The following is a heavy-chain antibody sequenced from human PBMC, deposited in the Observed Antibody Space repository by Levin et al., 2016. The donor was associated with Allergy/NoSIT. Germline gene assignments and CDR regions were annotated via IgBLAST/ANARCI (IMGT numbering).Heavy chain of an antibody. CDR3: ARDSRTQKPIYGMDV. CDR1: GYTFTSYG. Sequence: ASVKVSCKASGYTFTSYGISWVRQAPGQGLEWMGWISAYNGNTNYAQKLQGRVTMTTDTSTSTAYMELRSLRSDDTAVYYCARDSRTQKPIYGMDVWGQGTTVTVSS. D-gene: IGHD1/OR15-1a*01. J-gene: IGHJ6*02. V-gene: IGHV1-18*01. CDR2: ISAYNGNT.